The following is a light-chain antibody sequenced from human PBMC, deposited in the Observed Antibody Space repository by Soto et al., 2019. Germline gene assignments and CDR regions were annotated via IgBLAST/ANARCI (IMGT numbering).Light chain of an antibody. CDR1: QSIDSN. J-gene: IGKJ2*03. CDR3: QQYYYWPANS. V-gene: IGKV3-15*01. CDR2: GAS. Sequence: EIVITQSPATLSVSPGERATLSCRASQSIDSNLAWYQQKLGQTPRLLIYGASTRATGAPARFSGSGSGTDFTLTISSLQSEDFAVYYCQQYYYWPANSFGQGTKVDIK.